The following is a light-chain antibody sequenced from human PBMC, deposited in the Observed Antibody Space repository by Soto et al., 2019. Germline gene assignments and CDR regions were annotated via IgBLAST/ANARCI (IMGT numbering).Light chain of an antibody. J-gene: IGKJ1*01. V-gene: IGKV2-30*01. CDR2: RVS. CDR1: QSLADSDGNTY. CDR3: MQGSHWPRT. Sequence: DVVMTQSPLSLPVTLGQAASISCNSSQSLADSDGNTYLNCCQQRPGQSASRQMYRVSIRDYGVPDRFSGSGSGSDFTLEISRVEAEDVGAYYYMQGSHWPRTCGQGTKVEI.